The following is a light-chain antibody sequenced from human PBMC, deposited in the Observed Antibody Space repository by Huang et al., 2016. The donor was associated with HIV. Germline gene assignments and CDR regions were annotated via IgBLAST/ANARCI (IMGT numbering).Light chain of an antibody. Sequence: EMVMTQSPATLSVSPGERATLSCGASQNVSTNLAWYQQKPGQAPRLLIYGASTRATGVPARFSGSGSGTEFALTIGSLQSEDFAVYHCQQYNDWPGTFGQGTKVEIK. V-gene: IGKV3-15*01. CDR2: GAS. CDR1: QNVSTN. CDR3: QQYNDWPGT. J-gene: IGKJ1*01.